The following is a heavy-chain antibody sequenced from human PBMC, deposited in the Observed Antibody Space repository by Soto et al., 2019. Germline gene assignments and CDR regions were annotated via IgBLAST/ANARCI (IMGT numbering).Heavy chain of an antibody. J-gene: IGHJ6*02. D-gene: IGHD6-13*01. CDR1: GFTFSSYA. CDR2: ISGSGGST. CDR3: AKDRGYSSSSSGMDV. V-gene: IGHV3-23*01. Sequence: GGSLRLSCAASGFTFSSYAMSWVRQAPGKGLEWVSAISGSGGSTYYADSVKGRFTISRDNSKNTLYLQMNSLRAEDTAVYYCAKDRGYSSSSSGMDVWGQGTTVTVSS.